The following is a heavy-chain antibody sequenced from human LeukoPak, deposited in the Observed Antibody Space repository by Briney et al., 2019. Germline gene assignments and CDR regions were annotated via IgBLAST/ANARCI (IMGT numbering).Heavy chain of an antibody. CDR2: ISAYNGNT. Sequence: GASVKVSCKASGYTFTSYGISWVRQAPGQGLEWMGWISAYNGNTNYAQKLQGRVTMTTDTSTSTAYMELRSLRSDDTAVYYCARDLSPPYSSILTGYWFDPWGQGTLVTVSS. V-gene: IGHV1-18*01. J-gene: IGHJ5*02. CDR1: GYTFTSYG. D-gene: IGHD6-13*01. CDR3: ARDLSPPYSSILTGYWFDP.